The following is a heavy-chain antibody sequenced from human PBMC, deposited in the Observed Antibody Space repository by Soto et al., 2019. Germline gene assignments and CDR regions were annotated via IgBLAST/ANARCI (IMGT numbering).Heavy chain of an antibody. D-gene: IGHD6-19*01. CDR1: GYSFTRYW. V-gene: IGHV5-51*01. J-gene: IGHJ4*02. CDR3: TKLSLTRVPKDRIAVTPDY. Sequence: PGESLKISCKGSGYSFTRYWIGWVRQMPGKGLDWMGIVYPGDSDTRYSPSFQGQVTFLADKSISTAYLQWNSLKTSDTAIYYCTKLSLTRVPKDRIAVTPDYLGQGTLVTVSS. CDR2: VYPGDSDT.